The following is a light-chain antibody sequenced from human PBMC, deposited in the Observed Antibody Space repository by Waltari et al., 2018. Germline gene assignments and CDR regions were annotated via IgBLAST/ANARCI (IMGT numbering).Light chain of an antibody. Sequence: QSVLTQPPSVSGAPGQGVTISCTGSRSNLGEGYDVHWYQQVPGTAPKVLIYANSNRPSGVRDRCSGSKSGTSASLAITGLQAEDEADYYCQCYDSRLSGVVFGGGTKLTVL. J-gene: IGLJ2*01. CDR3: QCYDSRLSGVV. CDR2: ANS. CDR1: RSNLGEGYD. V-gene: IGLV1-40*01.